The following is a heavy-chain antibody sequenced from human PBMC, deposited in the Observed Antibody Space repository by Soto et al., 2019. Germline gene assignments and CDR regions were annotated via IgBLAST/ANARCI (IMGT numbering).Heavy chain of an antibody. Sequence: ASVKVSCKASGYTFTSSYLHWVRQAPGQGLEGMGMINPIGGSARYAQKFQGRVIMTSDTSTSTVYMELSSLRSEDTAVFYCARSIAYCGGGSCSWGQGTLVTVSS. CDR2: INPIGGSA. CDR1: GYTFTSSY. D-gene: IGHD2-15*01. CDR3: ARSIAYCGGGSCS. V-gene: IGHV1-46*01. J-gene: IGHJ5*02.